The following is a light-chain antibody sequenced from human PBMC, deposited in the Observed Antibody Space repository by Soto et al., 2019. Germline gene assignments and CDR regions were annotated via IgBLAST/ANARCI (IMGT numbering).Light chain of an antibody. Sequence: EIVMTQSPAILSVSPGERATLSCRASQNIDNNLAWYQQKLGQTPRLLIYGASTRATGAPARFSGSGSGTDFTLTISSLQSEDFAVYYCQQYYYWPANSFGQGTKLEIK. CDR2: GAS. CDR3: QQYYYWPANS. CDR1: QNIDNN. J-gene: IGKJ2*03. V-gene: IGKV3-15*01.